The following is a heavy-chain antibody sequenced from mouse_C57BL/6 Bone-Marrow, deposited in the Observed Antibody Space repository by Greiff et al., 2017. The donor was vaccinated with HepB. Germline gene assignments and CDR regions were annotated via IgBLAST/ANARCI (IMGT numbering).Heavy chain of an antibody. Sequence: QVQLQQSGAELVKPGASVKLSCKASGYTFTTYCIEWVKQKHGKSLEWIGNFHPYNDDTKYNEKFKGKATMTVKKSSSTVYLELSRLTSDDSAVYYSARGTQVHFDGWGKGTTLTVSS. J-gene: IGHJ2*01. CDR1: GYTFTTYC. CDR3: ARGTQVHFDG. V-gene: IGHV1-47*01. CDR2: FHPYNDDT. D-gene: IGHD3-3*01.